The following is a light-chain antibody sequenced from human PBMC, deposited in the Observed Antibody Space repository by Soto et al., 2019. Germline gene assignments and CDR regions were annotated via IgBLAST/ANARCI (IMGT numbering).Light chain of an antibody. CDR2: DAS. CDR1: ETVSRW. V-gene: IGKV1-5*01. CDR3: QQYTTYWT. J-gene: IGKJ1*01. Sequence: DIQLTQSASTLSASLGDRVTITCRASETVSRWLAWYQQKPGKAPKLLIFDASTLESGVPSRFSGSGSGTEFTLTISSLQSDDFATYYCQQYTTYWTFGQGTKVEIK.